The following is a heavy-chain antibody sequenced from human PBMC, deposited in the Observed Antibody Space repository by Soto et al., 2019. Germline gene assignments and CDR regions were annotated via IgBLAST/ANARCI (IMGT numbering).Heavy chain of an antibody. D-gene: IGHD3-3*01. CDR2: IYHSGST. Sequence: QLQLQESGSGLVKPSQTLSLTCAVSGGSISSGGYSWSWIRQPPGKGLEWIGYIYHSGSTYYNPSLKRRVTISVDRSKNQFSLKLSSVTAADTAVYYCARGVSGVVMHPFDYWGQGTLVTVSS. V-gene: IGHV4-30-2*01. CDR1: GGSISSGGYS. J-gene: IGHJ4*02. CDR3: ARGVSGVVMHPFDY.